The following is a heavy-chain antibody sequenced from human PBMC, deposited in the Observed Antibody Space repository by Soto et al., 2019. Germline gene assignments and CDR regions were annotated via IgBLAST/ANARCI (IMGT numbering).Heavy chain of an antibody. CDR3: AKRAPFTISGVVYYFYYGMDV. V-gene: IGHV1-24*01. CDR1: GYTLTELS. CDR2: FDPEDGET. D-gene: IGHD3-3*01. J-gene: IGHJ6*02. Sequence: ASVKVSCKVSGYTLTELSMHWVRQAPGKGLEWMGGFDPEDGETIYAQKFQGRVTMTEDTSTDTAYMELSSLRSEDTAVYYCAKRAPFTISGVVYYFYYGMDVWGQGPTVTVSS.